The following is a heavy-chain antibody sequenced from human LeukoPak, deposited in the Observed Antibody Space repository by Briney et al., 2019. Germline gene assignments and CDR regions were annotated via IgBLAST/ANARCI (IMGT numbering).Heavy chain of an antibody. CDR1: GGSFSGYY. Sequence: SETLSLTCAVYGGSFSGYYWSWIRQPPGKGLEWIGEINHSGSTNYNPSLKSRVTISVDTSKNQFSLKLSSVTAADTAVYYCARARLVGATGYFDYWGQGTLVTVSS. CDR2: INHSGST. CDR3: ARARLVGATGYFDY. D-gene: IGHD1-26*01. J-gene: IGHJ4*02. V-gene: IGHV4-34*01.